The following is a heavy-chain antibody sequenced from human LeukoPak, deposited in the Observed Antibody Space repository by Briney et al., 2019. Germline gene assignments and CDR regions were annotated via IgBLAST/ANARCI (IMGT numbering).Heavy chain of an antibody. V-gene: IGHV3-7*01. Sequence: GGSLRLSCAASGFAFSDFWMSWVRQAPGKGLEWVANIRHDGNAKNYVPSVRGRFTISRDNAKNSLYLQMNSLTVEDTAVYYCATSHDSAGNNWGQETLVTVSS. CDR1: GFAFSDFW. D-gene: IGHD2-15*01. CDR2: IRHDGNAK. CDR3: ATSHDSAGNN. J-gene: IGHJ4*02.